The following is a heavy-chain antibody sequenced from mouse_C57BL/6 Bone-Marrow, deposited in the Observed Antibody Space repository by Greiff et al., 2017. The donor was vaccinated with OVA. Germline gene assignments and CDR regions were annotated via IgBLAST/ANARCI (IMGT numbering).Heavy chain of an antibody. CDR2: IDPANGNT. CDR1: GFNIKNTY. J-gene: IGHJ4*01. Sequence: VQLQQSVAELVRPGASVKLSCTASGFNIKNTYMHWVKQRPEQGLEWIGRIDPANGNTTYAPKFPGKAPITADTSSNTAYLQLSSLTSEDTAIYYCASQRLRRTRYAMDYWGQGTSVTVSS. D-gene: IGHD2-2*01. CDR3: ASQRLRRTRYAMDY. V-gene: IGHV14-3*01.